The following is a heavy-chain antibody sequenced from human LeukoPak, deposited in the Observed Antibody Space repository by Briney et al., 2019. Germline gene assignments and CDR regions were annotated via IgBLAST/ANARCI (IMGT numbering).Heavy chain of an antibody. V-gene: IGHV3-7*01. CDR3: ASGDYWYYFDY. J-gene: IGHJ4*02. Sequence: SGGSLRLSCAASGFTFSSYWMSWVRQAPGKGLEWVANIKQDGCEKYYVDSVKGRFTLSRDNAKNSLYLQMNSLRAEDTAVYYCASGDYWYYFDYWGQGTLVTVSS. CDR2: IKQDGCEK. CDR1: GFTFSSYW. D-gene: IGHD4-17*01.